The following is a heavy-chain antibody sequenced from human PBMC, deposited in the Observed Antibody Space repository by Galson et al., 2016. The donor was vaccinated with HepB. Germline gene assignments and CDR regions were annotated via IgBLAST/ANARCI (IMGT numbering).Heavy chain of an antibody. V-gene: IGHV3-23*01. CDR1: GLTFSNYV. D-gene: IGHD1-1*01. J-gene: IGHJ6*04. Sequence: SLRLSCAASGLTFSNYVMTWVRQSPGKGLEWVSRIGGPGRSKDYADSVNGRFTIFRDNSKNTLYLQIDSLRSEDTAVYYCAKAFTTADNFYQFGMDVWGKGTTVTVSS. CDR3: AKAFTTADNFYQFGMDV. CDR2: IGGPGRSK.